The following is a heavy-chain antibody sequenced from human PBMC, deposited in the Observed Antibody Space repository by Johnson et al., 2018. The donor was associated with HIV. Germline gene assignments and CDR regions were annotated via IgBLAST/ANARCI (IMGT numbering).Heavy chain of an antibody. CDR2: IKQDGSEK. CDR3: AKLGAVASDAFDI. D-gene: IGHD6-19*01. CDR1: GFTFSSYG. V-gene: IGHV3-7*01. Sequence: EVQLVESGGGVVQPGRSLRLSCAASGFTFSSYGMHWVRQAPGKGLEWVANIKQDGSEKYYVDSVKGRFTISRDNAKNSLYLQMNSLRAEDTAVYYCAKLGAVASDAFDIWGQGTMVTVSS. J-gene: IGHJ3*02.